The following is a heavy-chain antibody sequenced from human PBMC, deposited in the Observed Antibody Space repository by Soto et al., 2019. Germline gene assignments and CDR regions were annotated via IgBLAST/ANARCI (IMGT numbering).Heavy chain of an antibody. CDR3: ARDVNYDILTGNSGINWFDP. Sequence: GGSLRLSCAASGFTFSSYGMHWVRQAPGKGLEWVAVIWYDGSNKYYADSVKGRFAISRDNSKNTLYLQMNSLRAEDTAVYYCARDVNYDILTGNSGINWFDPWGQGTLVTISS. D-gene: IGHD3-9*01. CDR1: GFTFSSYG. CDR2: IWYDGSNK. V-gene: IGHV3-33*01. J-gene: IGHJ5*02.